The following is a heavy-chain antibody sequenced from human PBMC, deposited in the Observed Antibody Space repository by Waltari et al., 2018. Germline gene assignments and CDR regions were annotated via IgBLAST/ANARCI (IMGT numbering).Heavy chain of an antibody. CDR3: ARDRNDFWSGDDAFDI. CDR2: IYYSGST. D-gene: IGHD3-3*01. Sequence: QVQLQESGPGLVKPSQTLSLTCTVSGGSISSGGYYWSWIRQHPGKGLEWIGYIYYSGSTYYNPSLKSRVTISVDTSKNQFSLKLSSVTAADTAVYYCARDRNDFWSGDDAFDIWGQGTMVTVSS. J-gene: IGHJ3*02. V-gene: IGHV4-31*03. CDR1: GGSISSGGYY.